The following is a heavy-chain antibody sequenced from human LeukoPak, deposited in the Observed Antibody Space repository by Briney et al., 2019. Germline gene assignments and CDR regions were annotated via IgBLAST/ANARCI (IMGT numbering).Heavy chain of an antibody. D-gene: IGHD3-10*01. CDR3: ARTSAGSLAGYYFDY. CDR2: IYNSGST. V-gene: IGHV4-59*08. CDR1: GGSISSYY. J-gene: IGHJ4*02. Sequence: PSETLSLTCTVSGGSISSYYWSWIRQPPGKGLEWIGYIYNSGSTNYNPSLESRVTMSLDTSKNQFSLKLSSVTAADTAMYYCARTSAGSLAGYYFDYWGQGTLVIVSS.